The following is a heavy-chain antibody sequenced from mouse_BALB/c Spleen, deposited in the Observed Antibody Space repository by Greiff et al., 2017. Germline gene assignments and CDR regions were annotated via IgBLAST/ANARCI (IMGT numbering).Heavy chain of an antibody. CDR2: IYPGNSDT. CDR3: TRKREAWFAY. Sequence: VQLQQSGPELVKPGASVKMSCKASGYSFTSYWMHWVKQRPGQGLEWIGAIYPGNSDTSYNQKFKGKAKLTAVTSASTAYMELSSLTNEDSAVYYCTRKREAWFAYWGQGTLVTVSA. V-gene: IGHV1-5*01. J-gene: IGHJ3*01. CDR1: GYSFTSYW.